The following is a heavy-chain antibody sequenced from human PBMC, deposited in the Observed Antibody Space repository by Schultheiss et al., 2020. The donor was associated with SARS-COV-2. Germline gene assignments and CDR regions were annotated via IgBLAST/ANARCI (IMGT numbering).Heavy chain of an antibody. CDR1: GYTFTSYG. CDR3: ARDIKYYDFWSYGMDV. CDR2: INPNSGGT. V-gene: IGHV1-18*01. J-gene: IGHJ6*02. D-gene: IGHD3-3*01. Sequence: ASVKVSCKASGYTFTSYGISWVRQAPGQGLEWMGGINPNSGGTNYAQKLQGRVTMTTDTSTSTAYMELSSLRSEDTAVYYCARDIKYYDFWSYGMDVWGQGTTVTVSS.